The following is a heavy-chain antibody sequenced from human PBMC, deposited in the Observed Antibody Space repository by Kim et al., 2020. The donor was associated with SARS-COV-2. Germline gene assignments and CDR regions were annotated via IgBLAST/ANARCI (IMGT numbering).Heavy chain of an antibody. CDR3: ASGPCGGDCSPPYYYGMDV. CDR1: GYTFTSYG. D-gene: IGHD2-21*02. CDR2: ISAYNGNT. V-gene: IGHV1-18*01. Sequence: ASVKVSCKASGYTFTSYGISWVRQAPGQGLEWMGWISAYNGNTNYAQKLQGRVTMTTDTSTSTAYMELRSLRSDDTAVYYCASGPCGGDCSPPYYYGMDVWGQGTTVTVSS. J-gene: IGHJ6*02.